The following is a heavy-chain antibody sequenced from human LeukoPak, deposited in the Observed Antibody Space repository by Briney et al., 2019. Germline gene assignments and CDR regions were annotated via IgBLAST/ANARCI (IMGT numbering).Heavy chain of an antibody. V-gene: IGHV4-39*01. CDR2: IYYSGSS. J-gene: IGHJ4*02. Sequence: SETLSLTCTVSGGSFSITAYYWGWIRQPPGKGLEWIRSIYYSGSSYYNPSLKSRVTTSVDTYKNQISLKLSSVTAADTAIYYCARGSHTLEYWGQGTLVTVSS. CDR1: GGSFSITAYY. CDR3: ARGSHTLEY. D-gene: IGHD2/OR15-2a*01.